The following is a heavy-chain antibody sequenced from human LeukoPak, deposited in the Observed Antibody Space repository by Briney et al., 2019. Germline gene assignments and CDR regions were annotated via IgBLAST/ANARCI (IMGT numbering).Heavy chain of an antibody. Sequence: ASVKVSCKASDYIFTSYDINWVRQATGQGLEWMGWMNPNTDHTGYAHKFQGRVSMTTNTSINTAYMELSGLRSEDTAVYFCVRGGEQWQVPGYWGQGTLVTVSS. CDR3: VRGGEQWQVPGY. J-gene: IGHJ4*02. CDR2: MNPNTDHT. V-gene: IGHV1-8*01. CDR1: DYIFTSYD. D-gene: IGHD6-19*01.